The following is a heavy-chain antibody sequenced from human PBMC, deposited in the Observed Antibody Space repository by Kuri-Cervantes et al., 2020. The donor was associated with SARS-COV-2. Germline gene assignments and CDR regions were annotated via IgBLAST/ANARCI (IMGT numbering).Heavy chain of an antibody. J-gene: IGHJ4*02. CDR3: SRVSWMELCHRYYDN. Sequence: ESLKISCAVYGGSFSSYYWSWIRQPPGKGLEWIGEINHSGSTNYNPSLKNRDTISVDESKNKISLKLTCVTSADTAVYYCSRVSWMELCHRYYDNWGQGILVTVSS. CDR1: GGSFSSYY. CDR2: INHSGST. D-gene: IGHD1-26*01. V-gene: IGHV4-34*01.